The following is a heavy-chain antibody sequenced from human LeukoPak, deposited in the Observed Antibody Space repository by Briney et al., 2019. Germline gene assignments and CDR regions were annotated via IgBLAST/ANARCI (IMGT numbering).Heavy chain of an antibody. Sequence: GGSLRLSCAASGFTFSSYWMHWVRQAPGKGLVWVSRINSDGSSTSYADSVKGRFTISRDNAKNTLYLQMNSLRAEDTAVYYCARNSGWYGKMYYFDYWGQGTLVTVSS. V-gene: IGHV3-74*01. J-gene: IGHJ4*02. CDR1: GFTFSSYW. CDR2: INSDGSST. CDR3: ARNSGWYGKMYYFDY. D-gene: IGHD6-19*01.